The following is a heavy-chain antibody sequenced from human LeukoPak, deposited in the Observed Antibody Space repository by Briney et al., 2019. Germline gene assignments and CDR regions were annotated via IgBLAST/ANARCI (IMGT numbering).Heavy chain of an antibody. CDR3: AMIKEG. CDR2: INSDGRTT. Sequence: QPGGSLRLSCAASGFTFSNNWMHLARQAPGKGLVWVSRINSDGRTTTYADSVKGRFTISRDNAKNTLYLQMNSLRAEDTAVYYCAMIKEGWGQGTLVTVSS. D-gene: IGHD3-22*01. CDR1: GFTFSNNW. V-gene: IGHV3-74*01. J-gene: IGHJ4*02.